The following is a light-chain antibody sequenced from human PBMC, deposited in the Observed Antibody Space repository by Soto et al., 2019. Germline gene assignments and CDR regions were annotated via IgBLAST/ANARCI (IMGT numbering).Light chain of an antibody. J-gene: IGKJ5*01. V-gene: IGKV1-8*01. CDR1: QGIISY. CDR3: EKYYSYPLA. Sequence: AIRMTQSPSSLSASTGDRVTITCRASQGIISYLAFYQQTPGKAPKLLIYAASTLQSGVPSRFSGSGSGTDFSLTINCLQSEDLATQFIEKYYSYPLAFGQGTQLEIK. CDR2: AAS.